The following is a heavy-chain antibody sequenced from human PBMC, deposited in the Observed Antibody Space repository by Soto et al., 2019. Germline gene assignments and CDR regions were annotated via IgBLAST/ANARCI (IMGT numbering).Heavy chain of an antibody. CDR3: AKDRYDYGDYLVVVYFDY. J-gene: IGHJ4*02. Sequence: GGSLRLSCAASGFTFSSYAMSWVRQAPGKGLEWVSAISGSGGSTYYADSVKGRFTISRDNSKNTLYLQMNSLRAEDTAVYYCAKDRYDYGDYLVVVYFDYWGQGTLVTVSS. CDR2: ISGSGGST. D-gene: IGHD4-17*01. CDR1: GFTFSSYA. V-gene: IGHV3-23*01.